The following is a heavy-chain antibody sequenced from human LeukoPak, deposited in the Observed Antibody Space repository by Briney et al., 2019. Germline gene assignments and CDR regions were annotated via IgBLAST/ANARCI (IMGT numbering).Heavy chain of an antibody. CDR2: INHSGST. CDR1: GGSFSGYY. Sequence: TPSQTLSLTCAVYGGSFSGYYWSWIRQPPGEGLEWIGEINHSGSTNYNPSLKSRVTISVDTSKNQFSLKLSSVTAADTAAYYCARARIAVAGHTEYFQHWGQGTLVTVSS. CDR3: ARARIAVAGHTEYFQH. J-gene: IGHJ1*01. D-gene: IGHD6-19*01. V-gene: IGHV4-34*01.